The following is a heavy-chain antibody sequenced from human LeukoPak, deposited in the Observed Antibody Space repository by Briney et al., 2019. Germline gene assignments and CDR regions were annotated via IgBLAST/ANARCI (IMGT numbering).Heavy chain of an antibody. CDR2: IYYSGST. CDR3: ARGDPVAGYWYFDL. V-gene: IGHV4-59*01. D-gene: IGHD6-19*01. CDR1: GGSISSYY. J-gene: IGHJ2*01. Sequence: SETLSLTCTVSGGSISSYYWSWIRQPPGKGLEWIGYIYYSGSTNYNPSLKSRVTISVDTSKNQFSLKLSSVTAADTAVYYCARGDPVAGYWYFDLWGRGTLVTVSS.